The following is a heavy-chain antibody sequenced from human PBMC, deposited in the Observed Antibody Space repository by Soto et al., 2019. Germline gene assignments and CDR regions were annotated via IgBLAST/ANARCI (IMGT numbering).Heavy chain of an antibody. Sequence: VQLVESGGGLVQPGRSLRLSCAASGFTFDDYAMHWVRQAPGKGLEWVSGISWNSGSIGYADSVKGRFTISRDNAKNSLYLQMNSLRAEDTALYYCAKDISRYCSGGSCYGFDYWGQGTLVTVSS. V-gene: IGHV3-9*01. CDR3: AKDISRYCSGGSCYGFDY. CDR2: ISWNSGSI. D-gene: IGHD2-15*01. CDR1: GFTFDDYA. J-gene: IGHJ4*02.